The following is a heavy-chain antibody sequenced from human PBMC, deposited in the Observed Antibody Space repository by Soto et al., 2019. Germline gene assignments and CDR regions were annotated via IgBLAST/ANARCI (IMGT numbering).Heavy chain of an antibody. D-gene: IGHD4-17*01. J-gene: IGHJ2*01. CDR3: AKRTVGWYFDL. Sequence: EVQLLESGGXLVQPGGSLRLSCAASGFTFSSYAMNWVRQAPGKGLEWVSVISGSGGSTYYADAVKGRFTISRDNSKNTLYLQMNSLRAEDTAVYYCAKRTVGWYFDLWGRGTLVTVSS. V-gene: IGHV3-23*01. CDR1: GFTFSSYA. CDR2: ISGSGGST.